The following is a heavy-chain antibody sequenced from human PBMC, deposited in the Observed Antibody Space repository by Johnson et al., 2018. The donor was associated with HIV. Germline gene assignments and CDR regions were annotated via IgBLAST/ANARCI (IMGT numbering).Heavy chain of an antibody. CDR1: GFTFSSYA. D-gene: IGHD7-27*01. V-gene: IGHV3-23*04. J-gene: IGHJ3*02. Sequence: VQLVESGGGLEQPGGSLRLSCAASGFTFSSYAMSWVRQAPGKGLEWVSAISGSGGSTYYADSVKGRFTISRDSSKNTLYLQMNSLRPEDTAVYYCAKDRNWGRLFDGFDIWGRGTMVTVSS. CDR2: ISGSGGST. CDR3: AKDRNWGRLFDGFDI.